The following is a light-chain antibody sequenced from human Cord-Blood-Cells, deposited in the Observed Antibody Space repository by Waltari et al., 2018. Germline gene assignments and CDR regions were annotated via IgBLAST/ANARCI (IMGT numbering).Light chain of an antibody. J-gene: IGKJ2*02. CDR1: QSISSW. CDR3: QQYNSYSRGT. V-gene: IGKV1-5*01. Sequence: DIQMTQSPSTLSASVGDRVTITCRASQSISSWLAWYQQKPGKASKLLIYDASSLESGVPSRFSGSGSGTEFTLTISSLQPDDFATYYCQQYNSYSRGTFGQGTKLEIK. CDR2: DAS.